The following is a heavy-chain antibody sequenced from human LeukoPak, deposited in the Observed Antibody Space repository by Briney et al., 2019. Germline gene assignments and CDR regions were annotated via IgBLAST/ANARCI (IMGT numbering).Heavy chain of an antibody. V-gene: IGHV1-46*01. CDR2: INPGGGSA. J-gene: IGHJ4*02. D-gene: IGHD1-26*01. CDR1: GYTFTSYY. Sequence: ASVKVSYKASGYTFTSYYMHWVRQAPGQGLEWMGIINPGGGSASYAQKFQGRVSMTRDTSTSTIYMELNNLRSEDTAVYYCARGLGSESYYGYWGQGTLVTVSS. CDR3: ARGLGSESYYGY.